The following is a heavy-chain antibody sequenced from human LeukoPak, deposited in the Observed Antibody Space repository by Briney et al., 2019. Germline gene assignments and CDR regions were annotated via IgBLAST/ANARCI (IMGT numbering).Heavy chain of an antibody. V-gene: IGHV4-39*07. CDR3: ARDSSGVLDY. CDR2: IYHSGST. CDR1: GGSINSGSYY. Sequence: SETLSLTCTVSGGSINSGSYYWSWIRQPPGKGLEWIGSIYHSGSTYCNPSLKSRVTISVDTSKNQFSLKLSSVTAADTAVYYCARDSSGVLDYWGQGTLVTVSS. J-gene: IGHJ4*02. D-gene: IGHD3-10*01.